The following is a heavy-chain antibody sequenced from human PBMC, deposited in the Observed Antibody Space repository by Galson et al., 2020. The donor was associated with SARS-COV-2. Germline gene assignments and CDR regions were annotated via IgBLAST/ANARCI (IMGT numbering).Heavy chain of an antibody. Sequence: ETSEILSLTCAVYVGSFSGFSWSWVRQSPGKGLEWIGEINHSGSANYNPSLKSRVTISVDTSKNQFSLKLTSVTAAETGVYFCERGRIGVVPAPILGLEPYDEYDARDVWGQGTTITVSS. CDR1: VGSFSGFS. V-gene: IGHV4-34*01. J-gene: IGHJ6*02. CDR3: ERGRIGVVPAPILGLEPYDEYDARDV. CDR2: INHSGSA. D-gene: IGHD2-2*01.